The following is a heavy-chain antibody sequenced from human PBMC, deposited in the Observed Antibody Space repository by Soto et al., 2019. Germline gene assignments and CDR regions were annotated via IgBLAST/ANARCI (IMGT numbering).Heavy chain of an antibody. CDR2: KYYSGIS. V-gene: IGHV4-61*01. J-gene: IGHJ4*02. Sequence: SETLSLTCTVTRGSVSSQTHFWTWIRQPPGKGLEWIGYKYYSGISNYNPSLQSRVTISVDTSKNQFSLRLTSVTAADTAVYYCVREDMSGTYYFDAWGQGALVTGSS. D-gene: IGHD1-26*01. CDR3: VREDMSGTYYFDA. CDR1: RGSVSSQTHF.